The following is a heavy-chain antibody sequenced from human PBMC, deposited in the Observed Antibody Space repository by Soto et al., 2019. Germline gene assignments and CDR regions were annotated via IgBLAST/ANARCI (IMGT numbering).Heavy chain of an antibody. CDR3: ARDLGTAAAGTDAFDI. V-gene: IGHV1-69*04. CDR1: GRTFSSYT. Sequence: GASGKVSCKASGRTFSSYTISWVRQAPGQGLEWMGRIFPILGIANYAQKFQGRVTITADKSTSTAYMELSSLRSEDTAVYYCARDLGTAAAGTDAFDIWGHGTMVTVSS. CDR2: IFPILGIA. D-gene: IGHD6-13*01. J-gene: IGHJ3*02.